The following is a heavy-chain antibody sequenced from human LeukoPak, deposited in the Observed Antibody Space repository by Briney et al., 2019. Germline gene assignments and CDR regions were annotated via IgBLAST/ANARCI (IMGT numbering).Heavy chain of an antibody. CDR3: ARDQVAGSDAFDI. CDR1: GGSISSYY. J-gene: IGHJ3*02. Sequence: SEALSLTCTVSGGSISSYYWSWIRQPPGKGLEWIGYIYYSGSTNYNPSLKSRVTISVDTSKNQFSLKLSSVTAADTAVYYCARDQVAGSDAFDIWGQGTMVTVSS. V-gene: IGHV4-59*01. CDR2: IYYSGST. D-gene: IGHD2-15*01.